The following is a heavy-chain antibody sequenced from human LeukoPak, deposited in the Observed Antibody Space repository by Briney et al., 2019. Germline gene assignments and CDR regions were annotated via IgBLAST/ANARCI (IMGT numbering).Heavy chain of an antibody. J-gene: IGHJ6*02. CDR1: GYTFTSYG. Sequence: ASVKVSCKASGYTFTSYGISWVRRAPGQGLEWMGWISAYNGNTNYAQKLQGRGTMTTDTSTSTAYMELRSLRSDDTAVYYCARDYDYVWGSYQPTGIYYYGMDVWGQGTTVTVSS. CDR2: ISAYNGNT. V-gene: IGHV1-18*01. CDR3: ARDYDYVWGSYQPTGIYYYGMDV. D-gene: IGHD3-16*02.